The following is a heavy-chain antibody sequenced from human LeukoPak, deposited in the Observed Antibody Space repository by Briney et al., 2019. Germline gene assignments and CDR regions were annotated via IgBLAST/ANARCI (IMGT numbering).Heavy chain of an antibody. V-gene: IGHV5-51*01. D-gene: IGHD2-2*01. Sequence: GAALKISCKGSGYGFTTYWIGWVRQMPGKGVEWMGIIYPGDSDTRYSPSFQGQVTISADKSINTAYLQWRSLKASDTAMYYCARSGVPGAMTWFDPWGQGTLVTVSS. CDR1: GYGFTTYW. J-gene: IGHJ5*02. CDR2: IYPGDSDT. CDR3: ARSGVPGAMTWFDP.